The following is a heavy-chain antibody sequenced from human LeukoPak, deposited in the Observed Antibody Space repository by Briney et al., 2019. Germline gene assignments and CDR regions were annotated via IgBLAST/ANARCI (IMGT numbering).Heavy chain of an antibody. CDR2: ISSSGSTI. CDR1: GFTFSGYY. D-gene: IGHD2-15*01. Sequence: GGSLRLSCAASGFTFSGYYMSWIRQAPGKGLEWVSYISSSGSTIYYADSVKGRFTISRDNAKNSLYLQMNSLRAEDTAVYYCARATNCSGGSCYSVEVYAFDIWGQGTMVTVSS. J-gene: IGHJ3*02. CDR3: ARATNCSGGSCYSVEVYAFDI. V-gene: IGHV3-11*01.